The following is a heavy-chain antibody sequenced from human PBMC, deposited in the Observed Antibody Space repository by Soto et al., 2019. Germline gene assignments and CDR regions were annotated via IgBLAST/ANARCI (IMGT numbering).Heavy chain of an antibody. CDR3: AKPRGYTYGDAFHI. CDR2: ISWNSGNI. CDR1: GFTFDDYA. D-gene: IGHD5-18*01. Sequence: EVQLVESGGGLVQPGRSLRLSCAASGFTFDDYAIHWVRQAPGKGLEWVSGISWNSGNIDYADSVKGRFTISRDNAKHSLYLQMNSLRDEDTSLYSCAKPRGYTYGDAFHIWGQVTMVTVS. J-gene: IGHJ3*02. V-gene: IGHV3-9*01.